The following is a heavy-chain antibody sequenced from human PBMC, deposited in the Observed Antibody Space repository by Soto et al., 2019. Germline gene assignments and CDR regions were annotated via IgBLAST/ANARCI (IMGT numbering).Heavy chain of an antibody. V-gene: IGHV6-1*01. CDR3: ARDYYGSGSYRSLLYYFDY. D-gene: IGHD3-10*01. J-gene: IGHJ4*02. CDR2: TYYRSKWYN. Sequence: HSQTLSLTCAISGDSVSSNSAAWNWIRQSPSRGLEWLGRTYYRSKWYNDYAVSVKSRITINPDTSKNQFSLQLNSVTPEDTAVYYCARDYYGSGSYRSLLYYFDYWGQGTLVTVSS. CDR1: GDSVSSNSAA.